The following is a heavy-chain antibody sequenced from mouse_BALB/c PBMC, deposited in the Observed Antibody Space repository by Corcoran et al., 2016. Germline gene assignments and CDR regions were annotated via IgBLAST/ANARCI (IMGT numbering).Heavy chain of an antibody. CDR2: INPYNGGT. CDR3: AGGTTVVAFDY. J-gene: IGHJ2*01. CDR1: GYSFTGYT. Sequence: EVQLQQSGPELVKPGASMKISCKASGYSFTGYTMNWVKQSHGKNLEWIGLINPYNGGTSYNQKFKGKATLTVDKSSSTDSMELLSLTSEDSAAYYCAGGTTVVAFDYWGQGTTLTVSA. D-gene: IGHD1-1*01. V-gene: IGHV1-18*01.